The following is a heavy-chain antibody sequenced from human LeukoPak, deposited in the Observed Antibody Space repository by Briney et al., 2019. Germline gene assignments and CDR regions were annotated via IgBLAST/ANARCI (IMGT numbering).Heavy chain of an antibody. J-gene: IGHJ3*01. D-gene: IGHD3-10*01. V-gene: IGHV4-4*02. CDR2: IYHTGST. Sequence: SETLSLTCSVSGDSISSRNWWTWVRQTPEKGLEWIGEIYHTGSTNYNPSVESRVTISIDKSKNQFSLILNSVTAADTALYYCARGMWFDTLFSAFDVWGQGTMVSVSS. CDR1: GDSISSRNW. CDR3: ARGMWFDTLFSAFDV.